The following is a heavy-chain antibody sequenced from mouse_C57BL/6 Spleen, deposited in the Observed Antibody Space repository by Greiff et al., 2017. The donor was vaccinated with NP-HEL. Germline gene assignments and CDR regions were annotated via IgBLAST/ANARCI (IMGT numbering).Heavy chain of an antibody. J-gene: IGHJ2*01. V-gene: IGHV1-9*01. CDR2: ILPGSGST. CDR1: GYTFTGYW. Sequence: VMLKQSGAELMKPGASVKLSCKATGYTFTGYWIEWVKQRPGHGLEWIGEILPGSGSTNYNEKFKGKATFTADTSSNTAYMQLSILTTEDSAIYYCAREGITTVSSTGYFDYWGQGTTLTVSS. D-gene: IGHD1-1*01. CDR3: AREGITTVSSTGYFDY.